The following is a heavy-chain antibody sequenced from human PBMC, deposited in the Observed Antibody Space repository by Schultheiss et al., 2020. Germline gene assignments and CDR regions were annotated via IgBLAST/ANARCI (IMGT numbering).Heavy chain of an antibody. D-gene: IGHD6-19*01. CDR1: GFTFSSYS. V-gene: IGHV3-21*01. CDR3: ARDPYSSGWYYFDY. CDR2: ISSSSSYI. Sequence: GWSLRLSCAASGFTFSSYSMNWVRQAPGKGLEWVSSISSSSSYIYYADSVKGRFTISRDNAKNSLYLQMNSLRAEDTAVYYCARDPYSSGWYYFDYWGQGTLVTVSS. J-gene: IGHJ4*02.